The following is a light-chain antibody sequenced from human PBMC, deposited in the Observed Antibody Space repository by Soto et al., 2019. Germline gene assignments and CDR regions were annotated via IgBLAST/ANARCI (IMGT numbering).Light chain of an antibody. CDR3: QQSYSTPCT. V-gene: IGKV1-39*01. J-gene: IGKJ1*01. Sequence: DIQMTQSPSSLSASVGDRVTITCRASQSISSYLNWYQQKPGKAPKLRIYAASSLQSGVPSRFSGSGSGTDFTLTISSLQPEDFATYYGQQSYSTPCTFGQGTKVEIK. CDR1: QSISSY. CDR2: AAS.